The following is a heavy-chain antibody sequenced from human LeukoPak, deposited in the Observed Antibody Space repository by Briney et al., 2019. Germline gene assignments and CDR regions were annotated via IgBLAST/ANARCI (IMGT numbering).Heavy chain of an antibody. CDR1: GFTFSSFA. V-gene: IGHV3-23*03. D-gene: IGHD2-2*02. Sequence: GGSLRPSCAASGFTFSSFAMGWVRLAPGKGLQWISCIYGGNNNTYYTDSGTGRFTSSRVNSKTTLFLQMNSLRAEDTAVYYCAKGISDSCYTGLGFWGQGTMVTVSS. CDR3: AKGISDSCYTGLGF. CDR2: IYGGNNNT. J-gene: IGHJ4*02.